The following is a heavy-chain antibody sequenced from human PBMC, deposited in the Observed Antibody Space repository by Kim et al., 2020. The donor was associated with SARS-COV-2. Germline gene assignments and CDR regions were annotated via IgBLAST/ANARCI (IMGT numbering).Heavy chain of an antibody. J-gene: IGHJ6*01. CDR3: ARGGTIFGVVPDYYYYGM. CDR2: IYYSGST. D-gene: IGHD3-3*01. CDR1: GGSISSYY. Sequence: SETLSLTCTVSGGSISSYYWSWIRQPPGKGLEWIGYIYYSGSTNYNPSLKSRVTISVDTSKNQFSLKLSSVTAADTAVYYCARGGTIFGVVPDYYYYGM. V-gene: IGHV4-59*13.